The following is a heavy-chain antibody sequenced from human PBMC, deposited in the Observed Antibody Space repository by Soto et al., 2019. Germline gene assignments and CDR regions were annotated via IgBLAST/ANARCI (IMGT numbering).Heavy chain of an antibody. D-gene: IGHD2-21*02. CDR2: TYHTGTT. CDR3: ARDLWGYCGVDCYPLEA. J-gene: IGHJ6*02. Sequence: ALSLTCAVSNTPISRGGCFWTLLLQHPLKGLEWIENTYHTGTTYYNPSLKNRVSISVDTSKNQFSLKMNSVTAADTAVYYCARDLWGYCGVDCYPLEAWGQGTTVTVSS. CDR1: NTPISRGGCF. V-gene: IGHV4-31*11.